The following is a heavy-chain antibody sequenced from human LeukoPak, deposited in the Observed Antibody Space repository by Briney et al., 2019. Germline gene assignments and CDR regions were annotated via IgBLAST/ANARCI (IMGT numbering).Heavy chain of an antibody. CDR3: ASYSDWNVRDLFDY. CDR1: GFTFSNYW. V-gene: IGHV3-7*01. D-gene: IGHD4-11*01. J-gene: IGHJ4*02. CDR2: INQDGGEI. Sequence: PGGSLRLSCAASGFTFSNYWMNWVRQAPGKGLEWVANINQDGGEIYYVDSVKGRFIISRDNAKNSLYLQMNSLRAEDTAVYYCASYSDWNVRDLFDYWGQGALVAVSS.